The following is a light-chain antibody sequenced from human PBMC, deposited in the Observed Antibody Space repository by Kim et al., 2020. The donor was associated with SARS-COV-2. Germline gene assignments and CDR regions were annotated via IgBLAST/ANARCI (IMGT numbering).Light chain of an antibody. CDR2: DVS. J-gene: IGLJ2*01. V-gene: IGLV2-14*03. CDR3: SSYTSTSTVV. CDR1: SVDVGGHNY. Sequence: GQPLTISFTGTSVDVGGHNYVSWYQQHPGKAPRLMIYDVSYRPSGVSNRFSGSKSGNTASLTISGLQVEDEADYYCSSYTSTSTVVFGGGTQLTVL.